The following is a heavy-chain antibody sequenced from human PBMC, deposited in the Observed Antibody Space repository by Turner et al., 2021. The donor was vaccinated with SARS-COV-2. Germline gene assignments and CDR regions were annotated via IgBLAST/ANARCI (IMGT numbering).Heavy chain of an antibody. CDR2: ISWNSGSI. Sequence: EVQSVESGGGWVQPGSSQRLFCSASGFTFDDYAMNWVRQAPGKGLEWVSGISWNSGSIGYADSVKGRFTISRDNAKNSLYLQMNSLRAEDTALYYCAKGSGYSYELGFDYWGQGTLVTVSS. CDR3: AKGSGYSYELGFDY. V-gene: IGHV3-9*01. D-gene: IGHD5-18*01. J-gene: IGHJ4*02. CDR1: GFTFDDYA.